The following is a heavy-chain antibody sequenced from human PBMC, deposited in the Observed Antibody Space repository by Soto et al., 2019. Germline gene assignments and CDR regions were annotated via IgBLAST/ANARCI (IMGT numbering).Heavy chain of an antibody. CDR1: GFTFSNAW. Sequence: PGGSLRLSCAASGFTFSNAWMNWVRQAPGKGLEWVGRIKSKTDGGTTDYAAPVKGRFTISRDDSKNTLYLQMNSLKNEDTAVYYCTTYFDSSGSSFDYWGQGTLVTVSS. J-gene: IGHJ4*02. D-gene: IGHD3-22*01. CDR3: TTYFDSSGSSFDY. V-gene: IGHV3-15*07. CDR2: IKSKTDGGTT.